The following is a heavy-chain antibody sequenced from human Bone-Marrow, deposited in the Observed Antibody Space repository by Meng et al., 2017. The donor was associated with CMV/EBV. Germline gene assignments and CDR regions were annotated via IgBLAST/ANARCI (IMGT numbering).Heavy chain of an antibody. D-gene: IGHD3-22*01. CDR1: GFTFSSSG. Sequence: GESLKISCAASGFTFSSSGMHWVRQAPGKGLEWVAVISDDGSSKYYADSVKGRFTISRDNSKNTLFLQMNSLRAEDTAMYYCARDKSTFNYYDSSGYSLWGQGTLVTVSS. CDR3: ARDKSTFNYYDSSGYSL. J-gene: IGHJ4*02. V-gene: IGHV3-30*19. CDR2: ISDDGSSK.